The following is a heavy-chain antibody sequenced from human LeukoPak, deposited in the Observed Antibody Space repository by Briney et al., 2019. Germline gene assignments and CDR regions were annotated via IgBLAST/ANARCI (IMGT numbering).Heavy chain of an antibody. J-gene: IGHJ4*02. D-gene: IGHD4-17*01. V-gene: IGHV3-21*01. CDR1: GFTFSIYS. CDR2: ISSSSCYI. Sequence: PGGSLRLSCAASGFTFSIYSVNWVRQAPGKGLEWVSSISSSSCYIYYADSVRGRFTISRDNAQNSLYLQMNSERAEDTAVYYCAIDTVLGNDYWGQGTLVTVSS. CDR3: AIDTVLGNDY.